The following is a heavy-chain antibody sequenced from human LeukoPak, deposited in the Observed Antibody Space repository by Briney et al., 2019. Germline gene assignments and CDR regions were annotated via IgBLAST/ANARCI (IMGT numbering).Heavy chain of an antibody. V-gene: IGHV3-7*05. Sequence: GRSLRLSCAASGFSFSSYWMSWVRQAPGKGLEWVAAINQDGSEKYYVDSVKGRFTISRDNAKNSLYLQMNSLRAEDTAVYYCAREGFDSYGTTKDAFDVWGQGTMVTVS. CDR1: GFSFSSYW. J-gene: IGHJ3*01. CDR2: INQDGSEK. D-gene: IGHD5-18*01. CDR3: AREGFDSYGTTKDAFDV.